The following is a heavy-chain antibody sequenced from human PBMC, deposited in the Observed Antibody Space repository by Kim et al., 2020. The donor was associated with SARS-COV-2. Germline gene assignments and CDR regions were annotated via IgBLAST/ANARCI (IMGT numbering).Heavy chain of an antibody. Sequence: GGSLRLSCVASGFNFDTYTMSWVRQAPGKGLEWLSGVRGSGVNKYYADSVKGRFTISRDNSKNTLYLQMNSLTVEDTAVYYCAKDQDSRSYYGDSWGRG. V-gene: IGHV3-23*01. D-gene: IGHD1-26*01. J-gene: IGHJ5*02. CDR3: AKDQDSRSYYGDS. CDR2: VRGSGVNK. CDR1: GFNFDTYT.